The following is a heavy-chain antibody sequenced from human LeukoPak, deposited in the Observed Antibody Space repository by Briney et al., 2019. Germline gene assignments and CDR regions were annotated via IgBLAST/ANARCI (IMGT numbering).Heavy chain of an antibody. CDR3: ARASSGWYNWFDP. CDR2: FHTRGST. D-gene: IGHD6-19*01. J-gene: IGHJ5*02. Sequence: SETLSLICTVSGDSITSSPYYWSWIRQPAGKGLEWIGRFHTRGSTNYNPSLKSRVIISVDTSKNQFSLKLNSVTAADTAVYYCARASSGWYNWFDPWGQGTLVTVSS. CDR1: GDSITSSPYY. V-gene: IGHV4-61*02.